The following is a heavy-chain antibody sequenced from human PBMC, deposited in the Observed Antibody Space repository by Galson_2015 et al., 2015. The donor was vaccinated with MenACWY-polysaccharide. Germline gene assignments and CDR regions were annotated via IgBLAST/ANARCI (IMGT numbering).Heavy chain of an antibody. D-gene: IGHD2-15*01. V-gene: IGHV3-74*01. CDR1: GFTFSSYW. CDR2: TNGDGGAT. CDR3: ARAGAKYCSGAGCYFNWFDP. Sequence: SLRLSCAASGFTFSSYWMHWVRQAPGKGLVWVSRTNGDGGATDYADSVKGRFTISRDNAKNTLYLQMNSLRAEDTAVYYCARAGAKYCSGAGCYFNWFDPWGQGTLVTVSS. J-gene: IGHJ5*02.